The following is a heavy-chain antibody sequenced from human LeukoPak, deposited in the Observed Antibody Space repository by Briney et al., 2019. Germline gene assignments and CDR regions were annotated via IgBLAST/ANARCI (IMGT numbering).Heavy chain of an antibody. CDR2: ISGTGGST. D-gene: IGHD3-3*01. CDR3: AKAGNYDFWSGSSDYFDY. CDR1: GFTFSSYA. V-gene: IGHV3-23*01. J-gene: IGHJ4*02. Sequence: GGSLRLSCAASGFTFSSYAMSWVRQAPGKGLEWVSGISGTGGSTYHADSVKGRFTLSRDNSKNTLYLQMNSLRTEDTAVYYCAKAGNYDFWSGSSDYFDYWGQGTLVTVSS.